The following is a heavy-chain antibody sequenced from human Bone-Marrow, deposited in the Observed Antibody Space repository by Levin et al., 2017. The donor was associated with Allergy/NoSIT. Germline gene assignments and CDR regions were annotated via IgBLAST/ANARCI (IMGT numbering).Heavy chain of an antibody. CDR1: GFTFSSYG. V-gene: IGHV3-30*18. D-gene: IGHD6-19*01. Sequence: GGSLRLSCAASGFTFSSYGMHWVRQAPGKGLEWVAVISYDGSNKYYADSVKGRFTISRDNSKNTLYLQMNSLRAEDTAVYYCAKPLPVAVPGRQAGFDYWGQGTLVTVSS. J-gene: IGHJ4*02. CDR3: AKPLPVAVPGRQAGFDY. CDR2: ISYDGSNK.